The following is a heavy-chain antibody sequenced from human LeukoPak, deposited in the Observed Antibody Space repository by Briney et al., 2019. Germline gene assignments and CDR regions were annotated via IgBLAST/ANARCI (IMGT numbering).Heavy chain of an antibody. CDR1: GFTFSSYG. J-gene: IGHJ4*02. V-gene: IGHV3-33*08. D-gene: IGHD6-13*01. CDR3: ARGRGAAAAGNYYFDS. CDR2: IWDDGTNK. Sequence: PGGSLRLSCAASGFTFSSYGMHWVRQAPGKGLEWVAIIWDDGTNKFYADSVKGRFTISRDNSQNTLYLQMNSLRAVDTAVYYCARGRGAAAAGNYYFDSWGQGTLVTVSS.